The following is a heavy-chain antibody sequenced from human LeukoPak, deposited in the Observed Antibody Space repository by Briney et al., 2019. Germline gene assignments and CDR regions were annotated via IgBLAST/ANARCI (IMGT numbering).Heavy chain of an antibody. CDR3: ARVQAGSWTRDAFDI. CDR1: GGSISSYY. J-gene: IGHJ3*02. D-gene: IGHD3/OR15-3a*01. V-gene: IGHV4-59*12. CDR2: IYYSGST. Sequence: SETLSLTCTVSGGSISSYYWSWIRQPPGKRLEWIGYIYYSGSTNYNPSLKSGVTMSVDTSKNQFSLKLSSVTAADTAVYYCARVQAGSWTRDAFDIWGQGTMVTVSS.